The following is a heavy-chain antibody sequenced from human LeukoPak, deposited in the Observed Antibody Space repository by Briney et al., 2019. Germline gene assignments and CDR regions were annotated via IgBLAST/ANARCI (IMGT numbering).Heavy chain of an antibody. D-gene: IGHD3-3*01. CDR1: GFTFSNYR. V-gene: IGHV3-7*01. CDR2: IKQDGSEK. CDR3: ARDNGVVHGVYYMDV. Sequence: GGSLRLSCAASGFTFSNYRMTWVRQAPGKGLEWVADIKQDGSEKLYVNSVRGRFTISRDNAKMSLFLQMNSLRAEDTAVYYCARDNGVVHGVYYMDVWGKGTTVTVS. J-gene: IGHJ6*03.